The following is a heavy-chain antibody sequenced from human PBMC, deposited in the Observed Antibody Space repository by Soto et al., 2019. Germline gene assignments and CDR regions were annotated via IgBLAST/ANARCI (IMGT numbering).Heavy chain of an antibody. J-gene: IGHJ3*02. V-gene: IGHV3-33*05. CDR1: GFTFSKYG. CDR3: ARDDDRPDNGLDM. D-gene: IGHD2-8*01. CDR2: ILHDGGDK. Sequence: ESGGGVVQPGRSLRLSCAASGFTFSKYGMHWVRQAPGKGLEWVAVILHDGGDKRYGDSVKGRFTISRDNSKNTLYLQINSLRVEDTAVYYCARDDDRPDNGLDMWGQGTMVTVSS.